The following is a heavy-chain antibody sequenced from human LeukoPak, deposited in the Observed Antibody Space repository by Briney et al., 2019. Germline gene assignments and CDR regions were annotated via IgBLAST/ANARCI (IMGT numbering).Heavy chain of an antibody. CDR2: IVSTGARK. V-gene: IGHV3-48*03. J-gene: IGHJ4*02. D-gene: IGHD7-27*01. Sequence: GGSLRLSCETSGFTFTIDEISCVRQVPGKGLEWVSYIVSTGARKLYADSVRGRFTISIDNARKSLYLEMNSLRAEDTAIYYCVGSLGPRHYWGQGTLVIVSS. CDR1: GFTFTIDE. CDR3: VGSLGPRHY.